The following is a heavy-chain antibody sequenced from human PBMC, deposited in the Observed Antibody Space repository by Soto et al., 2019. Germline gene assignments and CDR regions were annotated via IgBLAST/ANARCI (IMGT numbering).Heavy chain of an antibody. V-gene: IGHV4-4*02. D-gene: IGHD3-22*01. J-gene: IGHJ3*02. CDR3: ARTKYDSSGYCTFQFAFDI. CDR2: IHHSGST. CDR1: GGSITSKW. Sequence: SETLSLTCAVSGGSITSKWWSWVRQPPGKGLEWIGEIHHSGSTNYNPSLKSRLTISVDKFKNQFSLEMRSVTAADTAVYYCARTKYDSSGYCTFQFAFDIWGQGTMVT.